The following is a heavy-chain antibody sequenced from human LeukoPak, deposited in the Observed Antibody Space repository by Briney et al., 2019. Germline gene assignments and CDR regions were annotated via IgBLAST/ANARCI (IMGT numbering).Heavy chain of an antibody. CDR1: GGSISSSSYY. CDR2: INYSGNT. Sequence: SETLSLTCTVSGGSISSSSYYWGWIRQPPGKGLEWLGSINYSGNTHYNPSLKSRVAISVDTSKTQFSLKLSSVTAADTAVYYCARQGGVGATGFDDCWGQGTLVTVSS. CDR3: ARQGGVGATGFDDC. V-gene: IGHV4-39*01. D-gene: IGHD1-26*01. J-gene: IGHJ4*02.